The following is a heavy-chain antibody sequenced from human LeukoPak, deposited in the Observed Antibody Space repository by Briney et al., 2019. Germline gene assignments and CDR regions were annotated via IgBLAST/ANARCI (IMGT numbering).Heavy chain of an antibody. D-gene: IGHD1-26*01. CDR2: ISNDGSNK. J-gene: IGHJ3*02. CDR3: ARGGHPMGATGSVFDI. V-gene: IGHV3-30-3*01. CDR1: GFTFSPYA. Sequence: PGRSLRLSCAASGFTFSPYAMHWVPQAPGKGLEWVAVISNDGSNKYYADSVKGRFTISRDNSKNTLYLQMNSLRAEDTAVYYCARGGHPMGATGSVFDIRGQGTMVTVSS.